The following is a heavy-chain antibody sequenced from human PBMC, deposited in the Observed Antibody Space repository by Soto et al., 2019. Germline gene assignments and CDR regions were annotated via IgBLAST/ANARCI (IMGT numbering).Heavy chain of an antibody. Sequence: EVQLVESGGGLVQPGGSLRLSCAASGFTFSSYWMSWVRQAPGKGLEWVANMKQDGSEKYYVDSVKGRFTISRDNAKNSLYLQMNSLRAEDTAVYYCAREEADSSADLIDPWGQGTLVTVSS. J-gene: IGHJ5*02. V-gene: IGHV3-7*01. CDR1: GFTFSSYW. CDR3: AREEADSSADLIDP. D-gene: IGHD6-19*01. CDR2: MKQDGSEK.